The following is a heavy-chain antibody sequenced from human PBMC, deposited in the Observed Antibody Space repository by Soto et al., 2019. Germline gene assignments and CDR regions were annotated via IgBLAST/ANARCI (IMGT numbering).Heavy chain of an antibody. CDR2: IYYSGST. CDR3: ASSSTGLLDY. J-gene: IGHJ4*02. CDR1: GGSVSSGSYY. D-gene: IGHD2-15*01. V-gene: IGHV4-61*01. Sequence: PSETLSLTCTVSGGSVSSGSYYWSWIRQPPGKGLEWIGYIYYSGSTNYNPSLKSRVTISVDTSKNQFSLKLSSVTAADTAVYYCASSSTGLLDYWGQGTLVTVSS.